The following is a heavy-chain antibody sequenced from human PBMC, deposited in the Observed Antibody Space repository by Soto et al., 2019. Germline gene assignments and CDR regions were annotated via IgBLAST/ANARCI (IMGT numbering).Heavy chain of an antibody. D-gene: IGHD5-12*01. J-gene: IGHJ4*02. CDR2: MNPNSGNT. CDR1: GYTFTSYD. Sequence: ASVKVSCKASGYTFTSYDINWVRQATGQGLEWMGWMNPNSGNTGYAQKFQGRVTMTRNTSISTAYMELSSLRSEDTAVYYCATPARGYDYGGVYYWGQGTLVTVSS. V-gene: IGHV1-8*01. CDR3: ATPARGYDYGGVYY.